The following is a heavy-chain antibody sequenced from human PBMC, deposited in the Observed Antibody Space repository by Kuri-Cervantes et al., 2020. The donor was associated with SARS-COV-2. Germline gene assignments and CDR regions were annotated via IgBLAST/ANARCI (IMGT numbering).Heavy chain of an antibody. Sequence: GESLMISCATSGFTFSTYSMNWVRQAPGKGLEWVSYISGSSSRIYYADSVKGRFTISRDNSQNTLHLQMKSLRDEDTAIYYCAKDRAGVHDFWGQGTLVTVSS. CDR3: AKDRAGVHDF. V-gene: IGHV3-48*02. D-gene: IGHD2-21*01. CDR1: GFTFSTYS. CDR2: ISGSSSRI. J-gene: IGHJ4*02.